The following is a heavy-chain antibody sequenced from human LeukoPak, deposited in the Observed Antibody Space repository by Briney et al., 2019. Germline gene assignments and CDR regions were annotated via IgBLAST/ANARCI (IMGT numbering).Heavy chain of an antibody. D-gene: IGHD1-26*01. V-gene: IGHV4-38-2*02. CDR3: ARDSVGASYFDY. Sequence: SETLSLTCTVSGYSISSGYYWGWIRQPPGKGLEWIGSIYHSGSTYYNPSLKSRVTISVDTSKNQFSLKLSSVTAADTAVYYCARDSVGASYFDYWGQGTLVTVSS. J-gene: IGHJ4*02. CDR2: IYHSGST. CDR1: GYSISSGYY.